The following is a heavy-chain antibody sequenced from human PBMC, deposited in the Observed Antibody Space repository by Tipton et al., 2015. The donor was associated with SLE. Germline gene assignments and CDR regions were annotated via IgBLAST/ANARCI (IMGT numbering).Heavy chain of an antibody. J-gene: IGHJ4*02. CDR2: IYYSGST. CDR1: GGSISSSSYY. CDR3: AASSGYYFDY. D-gene: IGHD3-22*01. V-gene: IGHV4-39*07. Sequence: TLSLTCTVSGGSISSSSYYWGWIRQPPGKGLEWIGSIYYSGSTYYNPSLKSRVTISVDTSKNQFSLKLSSVTAADTAVYYCAASSGYYFDYWGQGTLVTVSS.